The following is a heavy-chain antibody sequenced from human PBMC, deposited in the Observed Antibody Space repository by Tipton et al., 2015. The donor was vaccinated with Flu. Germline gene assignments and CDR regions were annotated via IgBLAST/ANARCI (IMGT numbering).Heavy chain of an antibody. CDR1: GFTFSSHA. CDR2: LSNSGGRT. V-gene: IGHV3-23*01. D-gene: IGHD6-13*01. Sequence: SLRLSCTASGFTFSSHAMSWVRQAPGKGLEWVSGLSNSGGRTYYADSVRGRFTISRDNSKNTLYLQMNSLRAEDTAVYYCAKGGIASEERWDVWGQGTTVTVSS. J-gene: IGHJ6*02. CDR3: AKGGIASEERWDV.